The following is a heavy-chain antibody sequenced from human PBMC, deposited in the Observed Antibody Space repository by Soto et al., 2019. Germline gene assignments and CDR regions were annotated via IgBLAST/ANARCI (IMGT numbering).Heavy chain of an antibody. CDR1: GFTFSSYS. CDR2: ISSSSSYI. CDR3: ARGSTTIFGVVILDYMDV. V-gene: IGHV3-21*01. D-gene: IGHD3-3*01. Sequence: PGGSLRLSCAASGFTFSSYSMNWVRQAPGKGLEWVSSISSSSSYIYYADSVKGRFTISRDNAKNSLYLQMNSLRAEDTAVYYCARGSTTIFGVVILDYMDVWGKGTTVTVSS. J-gene: IGHJ6*03.